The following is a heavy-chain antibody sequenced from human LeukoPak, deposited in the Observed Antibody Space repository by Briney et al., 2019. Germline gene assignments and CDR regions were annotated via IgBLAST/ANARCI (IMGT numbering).Heavy chain of an antibody. D-gene: IGHD3-22*01. Sequence: ASVKVSCKASGYTFTSYGISWVRQAPGQGLEWMGWISAYNGNTNYAQKLQGRVTMTTDTSTSTAYMELRSLRSDDTAVYYCARTATYSYDSSGYYPYDYWGQGTLVTVSS. CDR1: GYTFTSYG. CDR2: ISAYNGNT. CDR3: ARTATYSYDSSGYYPYDY. J-gene: IGHJ4*02. V-gene: IGHV1-18*01.